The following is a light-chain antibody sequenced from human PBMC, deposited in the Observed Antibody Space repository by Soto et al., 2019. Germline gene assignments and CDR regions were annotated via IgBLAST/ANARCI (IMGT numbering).Light chain of an antibody. CDR2: AAS. V-gene: IGKV1-39*01. CDR1: QSISSY. Sequence: DIQMNQSPSSLSASVGDRVTITCRGSQSISSYLNWYQQKQGKAPKHLTNAASSLQSGVPSRFSGRGSGTDFPLTISSLQPEDFATYYSKHSYSTPRTVGQGTKMEIK. CDR3: KHSYSTPRT. J-gene: IGKJ1*01.